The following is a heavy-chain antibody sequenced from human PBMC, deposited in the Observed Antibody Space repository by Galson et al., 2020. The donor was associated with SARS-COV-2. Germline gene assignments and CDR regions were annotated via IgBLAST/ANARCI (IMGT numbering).Heavy chain of an antibody. CDR3: KIPYYCSGGSCYWEL. J-gene: IGHJ4*02. CDR1: GYTLTELS. CDR2: FDPEDGET. V-gene: IGHV1-24*01. D-gene: IGHD2-15*01. Sequence: ASVKVSCKVSGYTLTELSMHWVRQAPGKGLEWMGGFDPEDGETIYAQKFQGRVTMTEDTSTDTAYMELSSLRSEDTAVYYCKIPYYCSGGSCYWELWGQGTLVTVSS.